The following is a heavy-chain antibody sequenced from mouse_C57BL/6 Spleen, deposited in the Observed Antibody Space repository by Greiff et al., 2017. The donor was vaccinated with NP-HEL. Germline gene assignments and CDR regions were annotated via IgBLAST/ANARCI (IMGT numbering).Heavy chain of an antibody. J-gene: IGHJ2*01. Sequence: VKLQQPGAELVRPGSSVKLSCKASGYTFTSYWMDWVKQRPGQGLEWIGNIYPSDSETHYNQKFKDKATLTVDKSSSTAYMQLSSLTSEDSAVYYCARAVAPYYFDYWGQGTTLTVSS. D-gene: IGHD1-1*01. CDR1: GYTFTSYW. CDR2: IYPSDSET. V-gene: IGHV1-61*01. CDR3: ARAVAPYYFDY.